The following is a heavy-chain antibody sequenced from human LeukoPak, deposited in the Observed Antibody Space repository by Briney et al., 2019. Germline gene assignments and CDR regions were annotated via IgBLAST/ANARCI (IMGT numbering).Heavy chain of an antibody. CDR2: IHHFGRT. CDR3: ARGLWTQPGLVPFNY. CDR1: GFIFSDYY. Sequence: GSLRLSCATSGFIFSDYYIDWVRQAPGKGLEWIGNIHHFGRTEYNSSLRSRVTMFLDSSKNQFSLKLTSVTPTDTAVYYCARGLWTQPGLVPFNYWGQGILVTVSS. D-gene: IGHD5-18*01. V-gene: IGHV4-59*01. J-gene: IGHJ4*02.